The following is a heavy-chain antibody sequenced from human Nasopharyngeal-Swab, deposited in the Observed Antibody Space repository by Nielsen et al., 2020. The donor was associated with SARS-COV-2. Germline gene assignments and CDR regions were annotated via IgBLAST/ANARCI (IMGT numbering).Heavy chain of an antibody. CDR2: ISAYNGNT. V-gene: IGHV1-18*01. CDR1: GYTFTSYG. D-gene: IGHD2-8*01. J-gene: IGHJ4*02. Sequence: ASVKVSCKASGYTFTSYGISWVRQAPGQGLVWMGWISAYNGNTNYAQKLQGRVTMTTDTSTSTAYMELRSLRSDDTAVYYCARDLSPWGYCTNGLCHTLDYWGQGTLITVSS. CDR3: ARDLSPWGYCTNGLCHTLDY.